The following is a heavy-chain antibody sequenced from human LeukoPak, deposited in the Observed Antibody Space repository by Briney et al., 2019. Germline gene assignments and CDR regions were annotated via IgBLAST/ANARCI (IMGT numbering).Heavy chain of an antibody. Sequence: ASVKVSCKASGYTFTSYGISWVRQAPGQGLEWMGWISAYNGNTNYAQKLQGRVTMTTDTSTSTAYMELRSLRSDDTAVYYCARVEQQLAIYYYYMDVWGKGTTVTVSS. CDR2: ISAYNGNT. V-gene: IGHV1-18*01. J-gene: IGHJ6*03. CDR1: GYTFTSYG. D-gene: IGHD6-13*01. CDR3: ARVEQQLAIYYYYMDV.